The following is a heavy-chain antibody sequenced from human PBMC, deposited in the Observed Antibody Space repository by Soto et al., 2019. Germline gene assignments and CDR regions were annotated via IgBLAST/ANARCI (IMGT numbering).Heavy chain of an antibody. CDR1: GYTFTNHG. CDR3: ARDRIAGIWGDAFDI. J-gene: IGHJ3*02. V-gene: IGHV1-18*04. Sequence: QVQLVQSGTEVKKPGASVKVSCKTSGYTFTNHGINWVRQAPGQGLEWMGWINPYNANTNYAQKLQGRVTMTTDTTTATAYMDLRSLTSDDTAGHYCARDRIAGIWGDAFDIWGQGIVVTVSS. CDR2: INPYNANT. D-gene: IGHD3-16*01.